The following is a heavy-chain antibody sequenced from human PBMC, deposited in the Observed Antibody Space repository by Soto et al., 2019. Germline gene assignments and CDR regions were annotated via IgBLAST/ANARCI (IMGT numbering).Heavy chain of an antibody. D-gene: IGHD6-13*01. Sequence: SETLSLTCAVYGGSFSGYYWSWIRQPPGKGLEWIGEINHSGSTNYNPSLKSRVTISVDTSKNQFSLKLSSVTAADTAVYYCARGYSSSWYTPATDGFDPWGQGTLVTVSS. V-gene: IGHV4-34*01. CDR3: ARGYSSSWYTPATDGFDP. J-gene: IGHJ5*02. CDR2: INHSGST. CDR1: GGSFSGYY.